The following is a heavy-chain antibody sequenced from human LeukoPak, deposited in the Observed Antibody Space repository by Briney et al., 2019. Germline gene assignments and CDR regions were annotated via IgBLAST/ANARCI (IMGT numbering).Heavy chain of an antibody. V-gene: IGHV6-1*01. CDR2: TYYRSKWSN. CDR3: ARYYYDSRGYYYYYFDY. Sequence: SQSLSLTCAISGDSVSSNSAAWNWIRQSPSRGLEWLGRTYYRSKWSNDYAVSVKSRITINPDTSRNQFSLQLNSVTPEDTAVYYCARYYYDSRGYYYYYFDYWGQGTLVTVSS. J-gene: IGHJ4*02. CDR1: GDSVSSNSAA. D-gene: IGHD3-22*01.